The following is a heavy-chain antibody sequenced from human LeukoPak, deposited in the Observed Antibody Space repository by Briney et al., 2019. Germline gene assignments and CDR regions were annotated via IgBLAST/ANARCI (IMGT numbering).Heavy chain of an antibody. CDR3: ARDGIAVAGWFDP. CDR1: GFTFSSYS. D-gene: IGHD6-19*01. V-gene: IGHV3-21*01. CDR2: ISSSSSYI. J-gene: IGHJ5*02. Sequence: PGGSLILSCAASGFTFSSYSMNWVRQAPGKGLEWVSSISSSSSYIYYADSVKGRFTISRDNAKNSLYLQMNSLRAEDTAVYYCARDGIAVAGWFDPWGQGTLVTVSS.